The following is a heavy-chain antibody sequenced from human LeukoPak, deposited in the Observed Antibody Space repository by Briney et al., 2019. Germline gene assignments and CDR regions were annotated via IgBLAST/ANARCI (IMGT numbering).Heavy chain of an antibody. CDR2: INHSGST. CDR1: GGSFSGYY. V-gene: IGHV4-34*01. D-gene: IGHD1-1*01. Sequence: PSETLSLTCAVYGGSFSGYYWSWIRQPPGKGLEWIGEINHSGSTNYNPSLKSRVTISVDTSKNQFSLKLSSVTAADTAVYYCARGSERTGSWFDPWGQGTLVTVSS. J-gene: IGHJ5*02. CDR3: ARGSERTGSWFDP.